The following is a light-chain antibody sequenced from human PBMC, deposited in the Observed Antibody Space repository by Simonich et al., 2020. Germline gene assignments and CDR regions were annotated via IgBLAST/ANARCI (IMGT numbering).Light chain of an antibody. CDR2: EVS. V-gene: IGLV2-8*01. J-gene: IGLJ2*01. CDR1: SSDVGGYNY. Sequence: QSALTQPPSASGSPGQSVTISCTGTSSDVGGYNYVSWYQQHPGKAPKLMIYEVSKRPSGGPDRCSGSKSGNTASLTISGLQAEDEADYYCSSYTSSSLIFGGGTKLTVL. CDR3: SSYTSSSLI.